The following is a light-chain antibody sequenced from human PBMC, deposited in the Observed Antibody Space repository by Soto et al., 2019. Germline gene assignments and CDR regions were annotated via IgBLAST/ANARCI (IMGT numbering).Light chain of an antibody. V-gene: IGLV3-21*02. Sequence: SHELTQPPSVSVAPGLTARITCGGNNVGSKSVHWYQQKPGQAPVLVVYDDSDRPSGIPERFSGSNSGNTATLTISRVEAGDEAEYYCQVWDSSGDHNVFGTGTKVTVL. CDR2: DDS. J-gene: IGLJ1*01. CDR3: QVWDSSGDHNV. CDR1: NVGSKS.